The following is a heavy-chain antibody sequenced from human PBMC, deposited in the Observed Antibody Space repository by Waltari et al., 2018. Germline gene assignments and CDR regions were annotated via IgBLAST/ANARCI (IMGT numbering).Heavy chain of an antibody. CDR2: LSSGGGTI. V-gene: IGHV3-48*03. D-gene: IGHD3-3*01. CDR1: GFTFNTYA. CDR3: TRGGTDFWTGGEDRYYFDY. J-gene: IGHJ4*02. Sequence: EVQLVESGGGLVQPGGSLRPSCAASGFTFNTYAFNWVRQAPGKGLEWVSNLSSGGGTIYYSDSVKGRFTISRDNAKSSLYLRMDSLRAEDTALYYCTRGGTDFWTGGEDRYYFDYWGRGTLVTVSS.